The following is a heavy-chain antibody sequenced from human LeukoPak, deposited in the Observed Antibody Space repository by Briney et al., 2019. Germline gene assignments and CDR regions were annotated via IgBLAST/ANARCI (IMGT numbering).Heavy chain of an antibody. J-gene: IGHJ4*02. CDR2: ICNSGST. V-gene: IGHV4-4*07. CDR1: GGSISSYC. Sequence: PSETLSLTCNVSGGSISSYCWSCMRQPAGKGLEWIGRICNSGSTNYNPSLKSRVTISVDTSKNHFSLKLSSVTAADTAVYYCAEGGQWLRVWGQGTLVTVSS. D-gene: IGHD6-19*01. CDR3: AEGGQWLRV.